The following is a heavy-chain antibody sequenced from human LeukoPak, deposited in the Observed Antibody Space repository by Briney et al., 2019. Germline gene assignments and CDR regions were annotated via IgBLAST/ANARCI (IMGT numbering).Heavy chain of an antibody. CDR2: IFYRGST. CDR3: ASGPYPAAGTDHQFDY. V-gene: IGHV4-59*01. J-gene: IGHJ4*02. CDR1: GASISSYY. D-gene: IGHD6-13*01. Sequence: SETLSLTCTVSGASISSYYWSWIRQPPGEGLEWNGYIFYRGSTNYNPSLKSRVTISVDTSKNQFSLKLSSVTAADTAVYYCASGPYPAAGTDHQFDYWGQGILVTVFS.